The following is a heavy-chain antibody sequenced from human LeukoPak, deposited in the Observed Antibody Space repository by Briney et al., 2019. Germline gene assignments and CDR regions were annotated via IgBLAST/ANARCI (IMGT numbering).Heavy chain of an antibody. CDR2: FFYIGST. CDR1: GGSISPYY. J-gene: IGHJ5*02. D-gene: IGHD6-13*01. Sequence: SETLSLTCTVSGGSISPYYWSWIRQSPGKGLEWIGYFFYIGSTNYNPSLRSRVTISIDTSMNQISLSLSSVTAADTAVYYCARDGEVLSSSWFWFDPWGQGTLVTVSS. V-gene: IGHV4-59*12. CDR3: ARDGEVLSSSWFWFDP.